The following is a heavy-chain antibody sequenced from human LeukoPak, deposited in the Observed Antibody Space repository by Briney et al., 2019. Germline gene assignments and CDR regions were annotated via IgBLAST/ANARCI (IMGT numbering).Heavy chain of an antibody. Sequence: ASVKVSCKASGYTFTSYGFSWVRQAPGRGLEWMGWISTYYGNTNYAQKLQDRVTMATDTSTSTAYMELTSLRSDDTAVYYCARVYSTNYYGSGDRPFLFDYWGQGTVVTVSS. CDR2: ISTYYGNT. V-gene: IGHV1-18*01. CDR1: GYTFTSYG. CDR3: ARVYSTNYYGSGDRPFLFDY. D-gene: IGHD3-10*01. J-gene: IGHJ4*02.